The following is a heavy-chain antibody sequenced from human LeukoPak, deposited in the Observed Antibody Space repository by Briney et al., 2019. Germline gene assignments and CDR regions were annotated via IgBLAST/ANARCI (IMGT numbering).Heavy chain of an antibody. V-gene: IGHV1-69*05. CDR3: ARSGYYGSGRYYYYYMDV. D-gene: IGHD3-10*01. Sequence: ASVKVSCKASGGTFSSYAISWVRQAPGQGLEWMGGIIPIFGTANYAQKFQGRVTITTDESTSTAYMELSSLRSEDTAVYYCARSGYYGSGRYYYYYMDVWGKGTTVTVSS. CDR1: GGTFSSYA. CDR2: IIPIFGTA. J-gene: IGHJ6*03.